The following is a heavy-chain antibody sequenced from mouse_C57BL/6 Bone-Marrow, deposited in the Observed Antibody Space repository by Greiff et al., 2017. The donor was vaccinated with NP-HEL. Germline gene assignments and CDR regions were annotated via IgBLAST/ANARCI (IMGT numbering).Heavy chain of an antibody. CDR1: GFNIKNTY. Sequence: VQLQQSVAELVRPGASVKLSCTASGFNIKNTYMHWVKQRPEQGLEWIGRIDPANGNTKYAPKFQGKATITADTSSNTAYLQLSSLTSEDTAIYYCAQSNNCYGKDYYARDYWGQGTSVTVSS. CDR3: AQSNNCYGKDYYARDY. D-gene: IGHD1-1*01. J-gene: IGHJ4*01. V-gene: IGHV14-3*01. CDR2: IDPANGNT.